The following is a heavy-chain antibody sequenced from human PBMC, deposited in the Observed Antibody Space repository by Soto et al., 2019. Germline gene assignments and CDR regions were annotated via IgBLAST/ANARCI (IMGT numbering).Heavy chain of an antibody. CDR1: GFTFSSYA. J-gene: IGHJ4*02. Sequence: GGSLRLSCAASGFTFSSYAMSWVRQAPGKGLEWVSAISGSGGSTYYADSVKGRFTISRDNSKNTLYLQMNSLRAEDTAVYYCAKDPHPEPDIVVVVAATIGFLHQTWGQGTLVTVSS. V-gene: IGHV3-23*01. D-gene: IGHD2-15*01. CDR3: AKDPHPEPDIVVVVAATIGFLHQT. CDR2: ISGSGGST.